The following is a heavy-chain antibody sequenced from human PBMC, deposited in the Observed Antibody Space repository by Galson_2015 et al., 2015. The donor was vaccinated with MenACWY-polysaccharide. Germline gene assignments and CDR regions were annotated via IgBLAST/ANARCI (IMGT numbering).Heavy chain of an antibody. D-gene: IGHD3-10*01. J-gene: IGHJ5*02. V-gene: IGHV1-8*01. Sequence: SVKVSCKASGYTFTYNDINWVRQATGQGLEWMGLMNPGSGHTEYAQKFQGRVTMTSNTAIRRAYMELTSLRSEDTAVYYCARGHYGACGQGTLVIVSS. CDR2: MNPGSGHT. CDR1: GYTFTYND. CDR3: ARGHYGA.